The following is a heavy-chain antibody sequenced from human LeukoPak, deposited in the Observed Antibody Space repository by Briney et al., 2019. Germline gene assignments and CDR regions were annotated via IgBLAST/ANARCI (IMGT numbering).Heavy chain of an antibody. CDR2: VSGGGDST. CDR1: GFIISSYA. Sequence: GGSLRLSCAASGFIISSYAMSWVRQAPGKGLEWVSTVSGGGDSTYYADSVKGRFTISRDNPNNTLYLHMNSLSAEDTAVYYCAKDGYYDSSSYNEYWGQGTLVTVSS. J-gene: IGHJ4*02. D-gene: IGHD3-22*01. CDR3: AKDGYYDSSSYNEY. V-gene: IGHV3-23*01.